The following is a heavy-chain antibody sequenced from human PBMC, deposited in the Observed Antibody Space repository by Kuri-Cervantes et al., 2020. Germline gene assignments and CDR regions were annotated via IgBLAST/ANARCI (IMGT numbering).Heavy chain of an antibody. D-gene: IGHD3-22*01. V-gene: IGHV3-7*01. Sequence: GGSLRLSCAASGFTFSGYWMSWVRQAPGKGLEWVANIKQDGSEKYYVDSVKGRFTISRDNAKKSLYLQMNSLRAEDTAVYYCARDSTIRGLTYYYDSSGYYLDAFDIWGQGTMVTVSS. CDR1: GFTFSGYW. CDR3: ARDSTIRGLTYYYDSSGYYLDAFDI. CDR2: IKQDGSEK. J-gene: IGHJ3*02.